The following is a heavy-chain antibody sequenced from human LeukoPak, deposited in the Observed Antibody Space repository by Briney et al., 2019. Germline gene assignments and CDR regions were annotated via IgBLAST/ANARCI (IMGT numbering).Heavy chain of an antibody. CDR2: INPNSGGT. V-gene: IGHV1-2*02. CDR1: GYTFTGYY. Sequence: ASVKVSCKASGYTFTGYYMHWVRQAPGQGLEWMGWINPNSGGTNYAQKFQGRVTMTRDTSISTAYMELSRLRSDDTAVYYCARDVTTPWGGYFDYWGQGTLVTVSS. D-gene: IGHD2-21*01. CDR3: ARDVTTPWGGYFDY. J-gene: IGHJ4*02.